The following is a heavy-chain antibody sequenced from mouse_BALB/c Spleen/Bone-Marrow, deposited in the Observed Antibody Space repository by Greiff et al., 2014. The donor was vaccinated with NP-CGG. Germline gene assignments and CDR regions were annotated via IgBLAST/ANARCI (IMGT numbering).Heavy chain of an antibody. CDR2: IFPGDNST. CDR3: AHDGLLPGMDY. J-gene: IGHJ4*01. D-gene: IGHD2-3*01. Sequence: VQLQQSGAELVKPGASVKLSCEASGYTFTSCDINWVRQRPEQGLEWIGWIFPGDNSTKYNEKFKGKATLTTDKSSSTAYMQLSRLTSEDSAVYFCAHDGLLPGMDYWGQGTSVTVSS. CDR1: GYTFTSCD. V-gene: IGHV1-85*01.